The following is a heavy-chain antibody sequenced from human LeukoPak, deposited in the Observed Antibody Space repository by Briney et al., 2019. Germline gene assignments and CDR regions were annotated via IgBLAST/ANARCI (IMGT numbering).Heavy chain of an antibody. CDR1: GFTFSRYS. J-gene: IGHJ4*02. CDR2: ISNNGGST. CDR3: ARTSIAAREADY. Sequence: GGSLRLSCAASGFTFSRYSMHWVRQAPGKGLEYVSAISNNGGSTYYAKSVKGRFTISRDNSKNTLHLQMGSLRAEDMAVYYCARTSIAAREADYWGQGTLVTVSS. V-gene: IGHV3-64*01. D-gene: IGHD6-6*01.